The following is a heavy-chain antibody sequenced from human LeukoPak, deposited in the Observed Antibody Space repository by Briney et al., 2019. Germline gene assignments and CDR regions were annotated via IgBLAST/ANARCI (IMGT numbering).Heavy chain of an antibody. CDR1: VFTFSSYS. V-gene: IGHV3-21*01. J-gene: IGHJ5*02. D-gene: IGHD6-13*01. CDR3: ARWAIVYSSSPPGWFDP. CDR2: ISSSSSYI. Sequence: GWSLRLSCAACVFTFSSYSMNWVRQAPGKALEWASSISSSSSYIYYADSVKGRFTISRDNAKTSLYLQMNSLRAEQTAVYYCARWAIVYSSSPPGWFDPWGQGTLVTVSS.